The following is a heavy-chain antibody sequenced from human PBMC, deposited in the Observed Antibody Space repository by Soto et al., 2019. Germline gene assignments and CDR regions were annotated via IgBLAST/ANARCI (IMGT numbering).Heavy chain of an antibody. V-gene: IGHV3-48*02. CDR1: GFTFRNYT. D-gene: IGHD3-3*01. CDR2: IGSSGGTI. Sequence: GGSLRLSCAPSGFTFRNYTMHWVRQAPGKGLEWVSYIGSSGGTIYYAEAVKGRFSVSRDNAKNSQYLQMNSRRDEDTAVYYCVREALTDDEANGYYVMAAFESWGQGTMVTVSS. CDR3: VREALTDDEANGYYVMAAFES. J-gene: IGHJ3*02.